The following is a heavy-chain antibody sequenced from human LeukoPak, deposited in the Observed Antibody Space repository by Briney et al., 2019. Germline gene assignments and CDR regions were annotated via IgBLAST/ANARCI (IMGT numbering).Heavy chain of an antibody. Sequence: SETLSLTCTVSGYSISSGYYWGWIRQPPGKGLEWIGSIYHSGSTYYNPSLKSRVTISVDTSKNQFSLKLSSVTAADTAVYYCARSEWVRPYYFDYWGQGTLVTVSS. J-gene: IGHJ4*02. D-gene: IGHD5-12*01. CDR1: GYSISSGYY. V-gene: IGHV4-38-2*02. CDR2: IYHSGST. CDR3: ARSEWVRPYYFDY.